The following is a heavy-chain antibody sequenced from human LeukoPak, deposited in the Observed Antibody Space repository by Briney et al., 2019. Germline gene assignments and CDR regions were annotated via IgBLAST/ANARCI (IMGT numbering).Heavy chain of an antibody. V-gene: IGHV3-48*01. CDR1: GFTFNSYS. CDR2: ISSTSTFI. J-gene: IGHJ4*02. D-gene: IGHD3-22*01. CDR3: ARDKYDSSGLPSY. Sequence: GGSLRLSCATSGFTFNSYSMSWVRQAPGKGLQWVSYISSTSTFIYYADSVKGRFTISRDSAKNSLYLQMNSLRAEDTAVYYYARDKYDSSGLPSYWGQGTLVTVSS.